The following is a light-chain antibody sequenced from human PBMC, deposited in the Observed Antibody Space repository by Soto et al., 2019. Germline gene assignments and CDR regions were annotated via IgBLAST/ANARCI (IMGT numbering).Light chain of an antibody. Sequence: EIVMTQSPATLSVSPGERATLSCRASQSVSSNFAWYQQKPGQAPILLTYGVSTRATGIPARFSGSGSGREFTLTISSLQSEDFAVYYCQQYNNWPYTFGQGTILEIK. CDR2: GVS. CDR3: QQYNNWPYT. V-gene: IGKV3-15*01. J-gene: IGKJ2*01. CDR1: QSVSSN.